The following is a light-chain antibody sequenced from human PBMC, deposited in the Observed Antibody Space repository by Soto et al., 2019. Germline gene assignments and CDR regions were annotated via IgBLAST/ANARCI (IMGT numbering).Light chain of an antibody. CDR3: TSYTSSFTHL. CDR2: EVS. V-gene: IGLV2-14*01. CDR1: SSDVGGYNY. J-gene: IGLJ1*01. Sequence: QSALTQPASVSGSPGRSITISCTGTSSDVGGYNYVSWYQQHPGKAPKLMIFEVSNRPSGVSNRFSGSKSGNTASLTISGLQTEDEADYYCTSYTSSFTHLFGTGTNLTVL.